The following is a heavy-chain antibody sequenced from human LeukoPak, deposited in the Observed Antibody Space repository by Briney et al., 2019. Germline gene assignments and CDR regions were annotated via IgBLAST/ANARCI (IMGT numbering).Heavy chain of an antibody. CDR2: ISYDGTNK. J-gene: IGHJ4*02. CDR1: GFTFSTSA. CDR3: AKDREIAADRYYFDY. D-gene: IGHD6-13*01. Sequence: GGSLRLSCAASGFTFSTSAMHWVRQAPGKGLEWVAVISYDGTNKYYADSVTGRFTISRDNSENTLYLQMNSLRAEDTAVYYCAKDREIAADRYYFDYWGQGTLVTVSS. V-gene: IGHV3-30-3*01.